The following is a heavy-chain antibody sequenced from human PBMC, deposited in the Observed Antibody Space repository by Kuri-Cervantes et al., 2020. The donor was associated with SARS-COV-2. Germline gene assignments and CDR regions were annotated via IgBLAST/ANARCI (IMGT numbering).Heavy chain of an antibody. V-gene: IGHV3-43*01. D-gene: IGHD5-18*01. J-gene: IGHJ3*02. Sequence: GGSLRLSCATFGFTFDDYTMYWVRQTPGKGLEWVSLISWDGGTTLYADSVRGRFITSRDNSKNSLYLQMNSLRSEDTALYYCASLPVDTAMVLMSAFNIWAQGTLVTVSS. CDR1: GFTFDDYT. CDR3: ASLPVDTAMVLMSAFNI. CDR2: ISWDGGTT.